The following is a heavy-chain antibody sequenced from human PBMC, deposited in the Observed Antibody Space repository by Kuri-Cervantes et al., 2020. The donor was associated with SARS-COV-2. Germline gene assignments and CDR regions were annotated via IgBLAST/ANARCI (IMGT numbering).Heavy chain of an antibody. Sequence: ASETVSCKASVYTFTGYYMHWVRQAPGQGREWMGWINPNSGGTNYAQKFQRRVTMTRDTSINTAYMELSSLTSEDTAVYYCARPYYSSPTCYDGTFDVWGQGTMVTVSS. CDR2: INPNSGGT. CDR1: VYTFTGYY. CDR3: ARPYYSSPTCYDGTFDV. V-gene: IGHV1-2*02. J-gene: IGHJ4*01. D-gene: IGHD2-2*01.